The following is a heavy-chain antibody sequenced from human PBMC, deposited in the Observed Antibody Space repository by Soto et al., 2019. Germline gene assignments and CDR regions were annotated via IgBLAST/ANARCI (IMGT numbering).Heavy chain of an antibody. V-gene: IGHV3-15*01. CDR2: IKCKSDGGTT. Sequence: ESGGGLVKPGGSLRLSCVASGFTFDKAWMSWVRQAPGKGLEWVARIKCKSDGGTTDYAVPVEGRFTISTDDSKNTVYLQMDSLKTEDTAVYYCSTYDSFWGSDSYRWAHWGQGTVVTVSS. J-gene: IGHJ4*02. D-gene: IGHD3-16*02. CDR1: GFTFDKAW. CDR3: STYDSFWGSDSYRWAH.